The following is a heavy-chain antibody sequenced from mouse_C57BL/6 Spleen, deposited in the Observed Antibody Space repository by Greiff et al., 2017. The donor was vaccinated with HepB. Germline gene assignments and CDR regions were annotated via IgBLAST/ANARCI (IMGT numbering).Heavy chain of an antibody. Sequence: DVTLVESGGGLVKPGGSLKLSCAASGFTFSSYAMSWVRQTPEKRLEWVATISDGGSYTYYPDNVKGRFTISRDNAKNNLYLQMSHLKSEDTAMYYCAREAGGFDYWGQGTTLTVSS. CDR2: ISDGGSYT. CDR1: GFTFSSYA. V-gene: IGHV5-4*03. CDR3: AREAGGFDY. J-gene: IGHJ2*01.